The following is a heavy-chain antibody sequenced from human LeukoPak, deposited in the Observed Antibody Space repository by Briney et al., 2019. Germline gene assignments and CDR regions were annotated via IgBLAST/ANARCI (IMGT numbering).Heavy chain of an antibody. Sequence: PSETLSLTCTVSGDSVSSYYWSWIRQPPGKGLEWIGYIFYSGSTYYNPSLKSRVTISVDTSKNQFSLKLSSVTAADTAVYYCARGISFDYWGQGTLVTVSS. J-gene: IGHJ4*02. CDR3: ARGISFDY. V-gene: IGHV4-59*02. CDR1: GDSVSSYY. CDR2: IFYSGST.